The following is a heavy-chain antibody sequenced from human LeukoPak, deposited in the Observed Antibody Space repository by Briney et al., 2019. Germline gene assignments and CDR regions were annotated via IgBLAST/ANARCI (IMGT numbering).Heavy chain of an antibody. CDR3: ARGRGESGTSYWTHFDY. J-gene: IGHJ4*02. CDR1: GYSFINNG. V-gene: IGHV1-18*01. Sequence: ASVKVSCKASGYSFINNGINWVRQAPGQGLEWVGWISPYNGNTNFAQKLQGRVTMTTDTSTNTAYLEVRSLRSDDTAVYYCARGRGESGTSYWTHFDYWGQGTLVTVSS. D-gene: IGHD1-26*01. CDR2: ISPYNGNT.